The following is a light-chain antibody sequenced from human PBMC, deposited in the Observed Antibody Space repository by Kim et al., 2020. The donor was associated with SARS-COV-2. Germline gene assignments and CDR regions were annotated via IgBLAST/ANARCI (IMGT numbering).Light chain of an antibody. V-gene: IGLV4-69*01. CDR3: QTWDTGIRV. Sequence: ASVTLTCTLSSGHSNYAIAWHQQQPEKGPRYLMNLNNDGCHSKGDGIPDRFSGSSSGAERYLTISSLQSEDEADYYCQTWDTGIRVFGGGTQLTVL. CDR2: LNNDGCH. CDR1: SGHSNYA. J-gene: IGLJ3*02.